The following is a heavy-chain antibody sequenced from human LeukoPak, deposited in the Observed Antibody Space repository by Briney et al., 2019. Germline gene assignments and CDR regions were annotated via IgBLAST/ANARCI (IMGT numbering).Heavy chain of an antibody. J-gene: IGHJ6*03. CDR1: GSSITSLHS. CDR3: ASAYEDYMDV. CDR2: MYHSGKP. V-gene: IGHV4-38-2*02. Sequence: SETLSLTCIVSGSSITSLHSWGWIRQPPGKGLEWVGSMYHSGKPYYNPSLKSRVTISADTSKNQFSLKLTSVTAADTAIYYCASAYEDYMDVWGKGTTVTVSS. D-gene: IGHD5-12*01.